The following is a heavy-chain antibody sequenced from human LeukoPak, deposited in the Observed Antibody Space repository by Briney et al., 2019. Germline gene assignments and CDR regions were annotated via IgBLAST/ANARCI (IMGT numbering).Heavy chain of an antibody. J-gene: IGHJ5*02. V-gene: IGHV4-31*03. D-gene: IGHD1-26*01. CDR3: ARAVSMPIWWETVFDP. Sequence: SETLSLTCTVSGGSMTSGNYYWTWIRQRPGRGLEWIGHTFYTGSTYHNPSLKNRLSISVDTSKNQFSLNLTSVTAADTAVYFCARAVSMPIWWETVFDPWGQGTQVTVSS. CDR2: TFYTGST. CDR1: GGSMTSGNYY.